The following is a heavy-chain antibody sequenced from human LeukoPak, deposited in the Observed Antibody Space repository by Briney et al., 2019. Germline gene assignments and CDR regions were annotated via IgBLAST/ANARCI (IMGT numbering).Heavy chain of an antibody. V-gene: IGHV1-18*01. CDR1: GYTFTSYG. CDR3: ARLEWELRAIDY. Sequence: ASVKVSCKASGYTFTSYGISWVRQAPGQGLDWMGWISAYNGNTNYVQKLQGRVTMTTDTYTSTAYMELRSLRSDDTAVYYCARLEWELRAIDYWGQGTLVTVSS. CDR2: ISAYNGNT. D-gene: IGHD1-26*01. J-gene: IGHJ4*02.